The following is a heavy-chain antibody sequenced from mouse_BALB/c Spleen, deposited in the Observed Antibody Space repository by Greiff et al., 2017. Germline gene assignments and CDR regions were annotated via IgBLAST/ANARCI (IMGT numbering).Heavy chain of an antibody. CDR2: ISSGGGST. V-gene: IGHV5-2*01. J-gene: IGHJ4*01. CDR3: ARHEGSITTEYYAMDY. CDR1: EYEFPSHD. Sequence: EVHLVESGGGLVQPGESLKLSCESNEYEFPSHDMSWVRKTPEKRLEWVAYISSGGGSTYYPDTVKGRFTISRDNAKNTLYLQMSSLKSEDTAMYYCARHEGSITTEYYAMDYWGQGTSVTVSS. D-gene: IGHD1-1*01.